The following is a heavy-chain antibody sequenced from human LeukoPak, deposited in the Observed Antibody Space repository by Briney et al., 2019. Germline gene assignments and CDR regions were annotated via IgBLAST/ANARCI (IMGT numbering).Heavy chain of an antibody. J-gene: IGHJ5*02. Sequence: KDGESLKISCKGSGYSFTSYRISWVRQMPGKGLEWMGTIDPSDSYTNYSPPFQGHVTISADKSISTAYLQWSSLKASDTAMYYCARGGKSAYGWFDPWGQGALVTVSS. D-gene: IGHD5-12*01. V-gene: IGHV5-10-1*01. CDR2: IDPSDSYT. CDR3: ARGGKSAYGWFDP. CDR1: GYSFTSYR.